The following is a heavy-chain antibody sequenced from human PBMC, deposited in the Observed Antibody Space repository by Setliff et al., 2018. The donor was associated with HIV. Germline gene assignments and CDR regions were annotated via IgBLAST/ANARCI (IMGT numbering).Heavy chain of an antibody. CDR3: ARAYDTLTGYYDY. CDR2: ISVYNGYT. CDR1: GYSFTFYC. D-gene: IGHD3-9*01. Sequence: ASVKVSCKASGYSFTFYCLNWVRQAPGQGLEWMGWISVYNGYTNYAQKLQDRVIMTTDTSTSTAYMELRSLRSDDTGVYYCARAYDTLTGYYDYWGQGTLVTSPQ. J-gene: IGHJ4*02. V-gene: IGHV1-18*01.